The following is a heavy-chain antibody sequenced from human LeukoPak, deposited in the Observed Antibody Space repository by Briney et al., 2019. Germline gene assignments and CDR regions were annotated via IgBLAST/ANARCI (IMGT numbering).Heavy chain of an antibody. CDR2: ISGSGGST. CDR3: ARNQLDIVVVPAAIPYYYYYMDV. V-gene: IGHV3-23*01. Sequence: GRSLRLSCAASGFTFSSYAMSWVRQAPGKGLEWVSAISGSGGSTYYADSVKGRFTISRDNSKNTLYLQMNSLRAEDTAVYYCARNQLDIVVVPAAIPYYYYYMDVWGKGTTVTVSS. D-gene: IGHD2-2*01. J-gene: IGHJ6*03. CDR1: GFTFSSYA.